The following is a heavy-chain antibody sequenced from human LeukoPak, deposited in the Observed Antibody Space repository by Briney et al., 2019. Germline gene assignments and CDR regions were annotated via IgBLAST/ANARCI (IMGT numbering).Heavy chain of an antibody. CDR1: GFTFSSYA. Sequence: PGGSLRLSCAASGFTFSSYAMSWVRQAPGKGLEWVSVISGSGGSTYYADSVKGRFTISRDNSKNTLYLQMNSLRAEDTAVYYCAKTQAYYYDSSGPVFDIWGQGTMVTVSS. CDR2: ISGSGGST. J-gene: IGHJ3*02. V-gene: IGHV3-23*01. CDR3: AKTQAYYYDSSGPVFDI. D-gene: IGHD3-22*01.